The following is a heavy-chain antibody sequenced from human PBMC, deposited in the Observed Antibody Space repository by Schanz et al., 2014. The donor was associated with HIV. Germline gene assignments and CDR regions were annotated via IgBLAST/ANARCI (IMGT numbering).Heavy chain of an antibody. J-gene: IGHJ4*02. D-gene: IGHD3-22*01. CDR3: AKPEYDSSGNSQTHFDY. Sequence: EEQLLESGGGLVQPGGSLRLSCAASGFTFSGHLMHWVRRAPGKGLEWVSGISGSGGTTYYADSVKGRFTISRDNSKNTLSLQMTALRTEDTAIYYCAKPEYDSSGNSQTHFDYWGQGTLVSVSS. CDR1: GFTFSGHL. V-gene: IGHV3-23*01. CDR2: ISGSGGTT.